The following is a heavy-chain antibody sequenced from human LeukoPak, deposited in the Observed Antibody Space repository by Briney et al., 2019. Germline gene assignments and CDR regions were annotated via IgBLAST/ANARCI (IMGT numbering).Heavy chain of an antibody. V-gene: IGHV4-4*02. J-gene: IGHJ6*03. D-gene: IGHD6-13*01. CDR3: ARVGAAGPYYYYYMDV. Sequence: SETLSLTCAVSGGSISSSNWWSWVRQPPGKGLEWIGEIYHSVSTNYNPSLKRRVTISVDKSKNQFSLKLSSVTAADTAVYYCARVGAAGPYYYYYMDVWGKGTTVTVSS. CDR1: GGSISSSNW. CDR2: IYHSVST.